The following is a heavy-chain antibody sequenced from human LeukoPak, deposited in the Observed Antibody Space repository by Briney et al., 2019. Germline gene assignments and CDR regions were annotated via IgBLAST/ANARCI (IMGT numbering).Heavy chain of an antibody. Sequence: PSETRSLTCTVSGGSISSYYWSWIRQPAGKGLEWIGRIYTSGSTNYNPSLKSRVTMSVDTSKNQFSLKLSSVTAADTAVYYCASEGILTGRFDYWGQGTLVTVSS. V-gene: IGHV4-4*07. CDR1: GGSISSYY. CDR2: IYTSGST. CDR3: ASEGILTGRFDY. D-gene: IGHD3-9*01. J-gene: IGHJ4*02.